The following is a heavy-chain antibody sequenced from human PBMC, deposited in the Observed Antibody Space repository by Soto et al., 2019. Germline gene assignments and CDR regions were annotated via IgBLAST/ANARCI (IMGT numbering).Heavy chain of an antibody. Sequence: EVQLVESEGGLVQPGGSLRLSCAASGFTFSDNWMTWVRQTPGKGLEWVANIKPDGSNKYHGDSVKGRFTISRDNAKNSLYLQMNSLRAEDTAVYYCVRGSGWLFDYWGQGTLVTVSP. CDR1: GFTFSDNW. D-gene: IGHD6-19*01. CDR3: VRGSGWLFDY. V-gene: IGHV3-7*02. J-gene: IGHJ4*02. CDR2: IKPDGSNK.